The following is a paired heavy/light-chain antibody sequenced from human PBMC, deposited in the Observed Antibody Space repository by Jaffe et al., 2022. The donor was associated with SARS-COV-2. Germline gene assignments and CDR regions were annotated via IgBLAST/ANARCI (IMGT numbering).Light chain of an antibody. Sequence: QSALTQPASVSGSPGQSITISCTGTSSDVGGYNYVSWYQKYPGKAPRLMIYDVSNRPSGVSDRFSGSKSGNTASLTISGLQAEDEADYYCSSYTNSNTHVVFGGGTKLTVL. CDR3: SSYTNSNTHVV. V-gene: IGLV2-14*03. CDR2: DVS. J-gene: IGLJ2*01. CDR1: SSDVGGYNY.
Heavy chain of an antibody. V-gene: IGHV3-9*01. CDR1: GFNFDDYA. Sequence: EVQLVESGGDLVQPGRSLRLSCAASGFNFDDYAMHWVRQVPGKGLEWVSGISWNSGSIGYADSVKGRFTISRDDAKNSLYLQMNSLRIEDTALYYCAKDPGALYGSDKYYMDVWGKGTTVTVSS. CDR2: ISWNSGSI. J-gene: IGHJ6*03. D-gene: IGHD3-10*01. CDR3: AKDPGALYGSDKYYMDV.